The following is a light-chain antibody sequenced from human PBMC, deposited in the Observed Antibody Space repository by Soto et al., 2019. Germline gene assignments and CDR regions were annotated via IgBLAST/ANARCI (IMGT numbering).Light chain of an antibody. CDR1: QSISNY. Sequence: DIQMTQSPSSLSASVGDRVTITCRASQSISNYLNWYQQKPGKAPKLLIYAASSFQSGVPSRFGGSGSGTDFTLTISSLQPEDFATYYCQQSYSTPLTFGGGTKVEI. CDR3: QQSYSTPLT. J-gene: IGKJ4*01. CDR2: AAS. V-gene: IGKV1-39*01.